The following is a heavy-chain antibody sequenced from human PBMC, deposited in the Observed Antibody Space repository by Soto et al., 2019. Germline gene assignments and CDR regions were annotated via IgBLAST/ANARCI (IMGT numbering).Heavy chain of an antibody. V-gene: IGHV4-34*01. D-gene: IGHD3-9*01. CDR1: GGSFSGYY. Sequence: LSLTCAVYGGSFSGYYWSWIRQPPGKGLEWIGEINHSGSTNYNPSLKSRVTISVDTSKNQFSLKLSSVTAADTAVYYCARALVLRYFDWYPFDPWGQGTLVTVSS. J-gene: IGHJ5*02. CDR2: INHSGST. CDR3: ARALVLRYFDWYPFDP.